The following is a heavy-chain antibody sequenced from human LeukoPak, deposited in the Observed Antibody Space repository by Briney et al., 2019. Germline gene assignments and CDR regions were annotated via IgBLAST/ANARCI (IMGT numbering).Heavy chain of an antibody. J-gene: IGHJ4*02. D-gene: IGHD2-15*01. V-gene: IGHV4-59*08. CDR2: IYYSGTT. CDR1: GASITDYY. Sequence: SETLSLTCTVSGASITDYYWSWLRQPPGKGLEWIGYIYYSGTTNYNPSLKSRVTVSVDPSKNQLSLKLISVTAADTAVYYCARFSGAAYYFDYWGQGTLVTVSS. CDR3: ARFSGAAYYFDY.